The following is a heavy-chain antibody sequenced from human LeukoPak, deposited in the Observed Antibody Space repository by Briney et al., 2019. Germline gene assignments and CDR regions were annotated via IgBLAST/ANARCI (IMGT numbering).Heavy chain of an antibody. CDR2: IYSSGST. J-gene: IGHJ4*02. CDR3: ARGHSSSWFYFDN. V-gene: IGHV4-59*01. D-gene: IGHD6-13*01. CDR1: GGSISRNY. Sequence: PSETLSLTCTVSGGSISRNYWSWIRQPPGKGLEWFGYIYSSGSTNYNPSLKSRVTISVDTSKNQFSLNLRSVTAADTAVYYCARGHSSSWFYFDNWGQGSLVTVSS.